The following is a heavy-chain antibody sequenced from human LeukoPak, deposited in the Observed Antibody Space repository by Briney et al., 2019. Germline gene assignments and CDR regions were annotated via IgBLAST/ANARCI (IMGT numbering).Heavy chain of an antibody. CDR2: IYYSGST. CDR1: GGSISSGGYY. CDR3: ASSLLLLYYFDY. J-gene: IGHJ4*02. D-gene: IGHD3-10*01. V-gene: IGHV4-31*03. Sequence: SETLSLTCTVSGGSISSGGYYWSWIRLHPGKGLEWIGYIYYSGSTYYNPSLKSRVTISVDTSKNQFSLKLSSVTAADTAVYYCASSLLLLYYFDYWGQGTLVTVSS.